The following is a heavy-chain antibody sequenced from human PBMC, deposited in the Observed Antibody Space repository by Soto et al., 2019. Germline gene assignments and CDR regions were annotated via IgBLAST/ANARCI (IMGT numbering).Heavy chain of an antibody. J-gene: IGHJ6*01. CDR1: GFTFSNFG. CDR3: AKSSVTYYYCYGLDV. Sequence: QVQLVESGGGVVQPGRSLRLSCAASGFTFSNFGMHWVRQAPGQGLEWVALISDDGRIQNYADSVKGRFAISRDNSKNTLYVQMNSLRPEDTDVYYCAKSSVTYYYCYGLDVWGQGTTVTVSS. D-gene: IGHD1-26*01. CDR2: ISDDGRIQ. V-gene: IGHV3-30*18.